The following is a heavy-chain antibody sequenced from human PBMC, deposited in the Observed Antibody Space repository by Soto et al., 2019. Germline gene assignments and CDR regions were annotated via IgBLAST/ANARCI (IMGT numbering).Heavy chain of an antibody. CDR1: GDSISSTSY. J-gene: IGHJ4*02. CDR3: ARDGAAMTGLGVDY. CDR2: IYHTGSA. Sequence: PSETLSLTCTVSGDSISSTSYWGFIRQPPGMGLQWIGYIYHTGSAVYNPSLQSRVTLSVDTSKNQFSLKLTSVTAADTAVYYCARDGAAMTGLGVDYWGQGTLVTVSS. D-gene: IGHD3-16*01. V-gene: IGHV4-59*01.